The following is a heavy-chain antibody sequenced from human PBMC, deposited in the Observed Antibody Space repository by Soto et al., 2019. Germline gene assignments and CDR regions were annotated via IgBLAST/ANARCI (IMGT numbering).Heavy chain of an antibody. CDR2: IYWDDDK. CDR3: AHIPLDCSGGSCYDQGYDY. V-gene: IGHV2-5*02. J-gene: IGHJ4*02. CDR1: GFSLSTSGVG. Sequence: QITLKXXGXTLVKXTQTLTLTCTFSGFSLSTSGVGVGXXXXXXGKALEWLALIYWDDDKRYSPSLKSRLTITKDTSKNXVXLXXTNMDPVDTATYYCAHIPLDCSGGSCYDQGYDYWGQGTLVTVSS. D-gene: IGHD2-15*01.